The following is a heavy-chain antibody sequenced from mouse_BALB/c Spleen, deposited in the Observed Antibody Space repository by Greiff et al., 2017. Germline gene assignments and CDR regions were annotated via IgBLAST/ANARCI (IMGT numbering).Heavy chain of an antibody. D-gene: IGHD2-10*02. CDR2: ISSGSSTI. Sequence: EVQLQESGGGLVQPGGSRKLSCAASGFTFSSFGMHWVRQAPEKGLEWVAYISSGSSTIYYADTVKGRFTISRDNPKNTLFLQMTSLRSEDTAMYYCARNTYGNYVDWYFDVWGAGTTVTVSS. CDR3: ARNTYGNYVDWYFDV. J-gene: IGHJ1*01. V-gene: IGHV5-17*02. CDR1: GFTFSSFG.